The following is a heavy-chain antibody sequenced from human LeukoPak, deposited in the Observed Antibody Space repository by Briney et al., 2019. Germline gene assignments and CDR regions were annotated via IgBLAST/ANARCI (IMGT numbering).Heavy chain of an antibody. CDR3: ARDSRYYDFWSGYVDY. Sequence: SETLSLTCTVSGGSISFYYWTWIRQSAGNGLPWIRRLYTGGNTNYNPSLKSRATLSIDTSKNQFSLMLTSVTAADTAVYYCARDSRYYDFWSGYVDYWGQGILVTVSS. CDR1: GGSISFYY. D-gene: IGHD3-3*01. CDR2: LYTGGNT. V-gene: IGHV4-4*07. J-gene: IGHJ4*02.